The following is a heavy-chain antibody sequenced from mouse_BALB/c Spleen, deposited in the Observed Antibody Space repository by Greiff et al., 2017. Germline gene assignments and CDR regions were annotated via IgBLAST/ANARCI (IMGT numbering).Heavy chain of an antibody. V-gene: IGHV1-37*01. J-gene: IGHJ3*01. CDR3: GRGGDYDYDGAWFAY. D-gene: IGHD2-4*01. CDR2: INPYNGDT. CDR1: GFSFTGYF. Sequence: VQLLQSGPGLVKPGASVKISCKASGFSFTGYFMNWVKQSHGKSLEWIGRINPYNGDTFYNQKLKGKATLTVANSTSTAHMELLSLTSEDTAVYYCGRGGDYDYDGAWFAYWGQGTLVTVSA.